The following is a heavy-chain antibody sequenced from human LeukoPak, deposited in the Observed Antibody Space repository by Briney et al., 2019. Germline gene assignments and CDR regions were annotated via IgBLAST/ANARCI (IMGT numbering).Heavy chain of an antibody. V-gene: IGHV4-61*01. D-gene: IGHD1-26*01. CDR1: GGSISSSSYY. CDR3: ARVGANGGYMDV. Sequence: SETLSLTCTVSGGSISSSSYYWSWIRQPPGKGLEWIGYIYYSGSTNYNPSLKSRVTISVDTSKNQFSLELSSVTAADTAVYYCARVGANGGYMDVWGKGTTVTVSS. J-gene: IGHJ6*03. CDR2: IYYSGST.